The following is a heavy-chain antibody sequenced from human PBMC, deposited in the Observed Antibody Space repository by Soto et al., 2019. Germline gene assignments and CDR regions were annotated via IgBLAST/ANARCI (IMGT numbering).Heavy chain of an antibody. J-gene: IGHJ5*02. D-gene: IGHD6-13*01. Sequence: GGSLRLSCAASGFTFSSYWMHWVRQAPGKGLVWVSRINSDGSSTSYADSVKGRFTISRDNAKNTQYLQMNSLRVEDTAVYYCARDSSSSWRGWFDPWGQGTLVTVSS. CDR3: ARDSSSSWRGWFDP. V-gene: IGHV3-74*01. CDR2: INSDGSST. CDR1: GFTFSSYW.